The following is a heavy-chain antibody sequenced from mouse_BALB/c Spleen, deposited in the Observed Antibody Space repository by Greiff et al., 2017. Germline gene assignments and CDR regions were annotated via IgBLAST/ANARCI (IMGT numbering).Heavy chain of an antibody. CDR3: ARGGGSSLDAMDY. Sequence: EVMLVESGGGLVKPGGSLKLSCAASGFTFSSYAMSWVRQTPEKRLEWVASISSGGSTYYPDSVKGRFTISRDNARNILYLQMSSLRSEDTAMYYCARGGGSSLDAMDYWGQGTSVTVSS. D-gene: IGHD1-1*01. CDR1: GFTFSSYA. J-gene: IGHJ4*01. V-gene: IGHV5-6-5*01. CDR2: ISSGGST.